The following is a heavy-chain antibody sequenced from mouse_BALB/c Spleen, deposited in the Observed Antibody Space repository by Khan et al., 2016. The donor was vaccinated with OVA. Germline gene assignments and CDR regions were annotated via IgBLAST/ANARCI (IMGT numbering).Heavy chain of an antibody. Sequence: QVQLQQPGAELVKAGASVKMSCKASGYTFTSYWMHWVKQRLGQGLEWFAETNPTNGRTYYNEKFKSKATLTVDKSSSTAYMLLSGQTFEDSAVYYGARIKKIVATYFDYWGQGNTLTVSS. CDR3: ARIKKIVATYFDY. CDR2: TNPTNGRT. D-gene: IGHD1-1*01. CDR1: GYTFTSYW. V-gene: IGHV1S81*02. J-gene: IGHJ2*01.